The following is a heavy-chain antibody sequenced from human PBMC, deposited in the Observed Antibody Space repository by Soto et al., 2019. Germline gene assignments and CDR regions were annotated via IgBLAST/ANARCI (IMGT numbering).Heavy chain of an antibody. J-gene: IGHJ4*02. CDR2: ISYDGSNK. CDR3: ARDLALSAYFDY. V-gene: IGHV3-30-3*01. Sequence: QGQVVESGGGVVQPGRSLRLSCAASGFTFSSYTMHWVRQAPGKGLEWVAVISYDGSNKYYADSVKGRFTLSRDNSKNTLSLQMHSLTAEDTAVYYCARDLALSAYFDYWGQGTLVTVSS. CDR1: GFTFSSYT. D-gene: IGHD3-3*02.